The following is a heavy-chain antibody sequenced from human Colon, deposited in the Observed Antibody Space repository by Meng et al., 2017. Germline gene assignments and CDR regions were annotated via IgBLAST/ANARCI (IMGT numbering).Heavy chain of an antibody. Sequence: GESLKISCVGSGFIFNNYGMNWVRQAPGKGLEGVSDISGSGDSTYYADSVKGRFTISRDNSRNTLYLQMNSLRVEDTAMYYCAKRRRDGYNSEFDSWGQGILVTGAS. CDR1: GFIFNNYG. CDR3: AKRRRDGYNSEFDS. CDR2: ISGSGDST. V-gene: IGHV3-23*01. J-gene: IGHJ4*02. D-gene: IGHD5-24*01.